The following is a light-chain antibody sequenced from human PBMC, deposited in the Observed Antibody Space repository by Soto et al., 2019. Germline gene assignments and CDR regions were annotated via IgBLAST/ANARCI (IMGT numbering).Light chain of an antibody. CDR2: AAS. Sequence: DIQMTQSPSSLSASVGDRVTITCRARQSISTYLHWYQQKPGKAPNLLIYAASTLQSGVPSRFSGSASGTDFPLTISSLQPEDFATYFCQHGYSTPLPFGGGTKVDI. CDR3: QHGYSTPLP. V-gene: IGKV1-39*01. J-gene: IGKJ4*01. CDR1: QSISTY.